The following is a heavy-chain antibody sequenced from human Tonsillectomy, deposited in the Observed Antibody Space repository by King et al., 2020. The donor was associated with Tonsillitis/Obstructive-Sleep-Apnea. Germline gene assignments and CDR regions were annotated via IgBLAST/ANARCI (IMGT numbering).Heavy chain of an antibody. CDR2: INHSGST. CDR3: ARVVVPAALLYSYYYYMDV. Sequence: VQLQQWGAGLLKPSETLSLTCAVYGGSFSGYYWSWIRQPPGKGLEWIGEINHSGSTNYNPSLKSRVIISVDKSKNQFSLKLTSVTAADTAVYYCARVVVPAALLYSYYYYMDVWGKGTTVTVAS. J-gene: IGHJ6*03. D-gene: IGHD2-2*01. CDR1: GGSFSGYY. V-gene: IGHV4-34*01.